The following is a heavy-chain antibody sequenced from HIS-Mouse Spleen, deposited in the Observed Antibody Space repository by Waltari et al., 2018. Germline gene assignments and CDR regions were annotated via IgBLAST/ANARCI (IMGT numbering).Heavy chain of an antibody. CDR1: GGSISRGGYY. CDR2: IYYSGST. V-gene: IGHV4-31*03. CDR3: ARSPYYDFWSGYSDNWFDP. D-gene: IGHD3-3*01. Sequence: QVQLQESGPGLVKPSQTLSLTFTVPGGSISRGGYYRTWIRPDPGKGLEWIGYIYYSGSTYYNPSLNSRVTISVDTSKNQFSLKLSSVTAADTAVYYCARSPYYDFWSGYSDNWFDPWGQGTLVTVSS. J-gene: IGHJ5*02.